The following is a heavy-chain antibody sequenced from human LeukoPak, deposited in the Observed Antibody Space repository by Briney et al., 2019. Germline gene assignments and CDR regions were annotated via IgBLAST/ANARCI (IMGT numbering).Heavy chain of an antibody. V-gene: IGHV1-18*01. Sequence: ASVKVSCKASGYTFTSYGISWVRQAPGQGLEWMGWISAYNGNTNYAQKLQGRVTMTTDTSTSTAYMELRSLRSDDTAVYYCARVDCSGGSCYLDYYYGMDVWGQGTTVTVSS. D-gene: IGHD2-15*01. J-gene: IGHJ6*02. CDR1: GYTFTSYG. CDR2: ISAYNGNT. CDR3: ARVDCSGGSCYLDYYYGMDV.